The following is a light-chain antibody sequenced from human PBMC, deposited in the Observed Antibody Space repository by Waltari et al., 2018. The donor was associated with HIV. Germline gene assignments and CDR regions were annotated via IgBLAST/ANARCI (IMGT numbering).Light chain of an antibody. V-gene: IGLV3-1*01. J-gene: IGLJ2*01. CDR2: HDT. CDR1: YLEDKY. Sequence: SYDPRQPPSVSVSPGQKASITCSGDYLEDKYDCWYQQKPGQSPVFVIYHDTRRPSGIPGRFSVSKSGNTSTLTSSVTQTMDDGDYYCQSFDNSPVLFGGGTRLTVL. CDR3: QSFDNSPVL.